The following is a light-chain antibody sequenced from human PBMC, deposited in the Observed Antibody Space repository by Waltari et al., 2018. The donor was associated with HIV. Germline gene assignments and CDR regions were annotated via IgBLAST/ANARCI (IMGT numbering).Light chain of an antibody. J-gene: IGLJ2*01. CDR3: FSYAGSSTFVV. CDR1: SSDVGIYYL. CDR2: EVS. V-gene: IGLV2-23*02. Sequence: QSALTQPASVSGSPGQSITISCTGPSSDVGIYYLISWYQQHPGKAPKRMIYEVSKRPSGVSNRFSGSKLGNTASLTISGLQAEDEADYYCFSYAGSSTFVVFGGGTKLTVL.